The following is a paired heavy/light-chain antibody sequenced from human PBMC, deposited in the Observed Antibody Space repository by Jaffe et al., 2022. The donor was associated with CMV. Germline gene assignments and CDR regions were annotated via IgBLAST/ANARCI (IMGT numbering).Heavy chain of an antibody. V-gene: IGHV1-69*01. J-gene: IGHJ6*02. CDR3: ARVSSRATTIVYYYYGMDV. D-gene: IGHD1-26*01. CDR2: IIPIFGTA. CDR1: GGTFSSYA. Sequence: QVQLVQSGAEVKKPGSSVKVSCKASGGTFSSYAISWVRQAPGQGLEWMGGIIPIFGTANYAQKFQGRVTITADESTSTAYMELSSLRSEDTAVYYCARVSSRATTIVYYYYGMDVWGQGTTVTVSS.
Light chain of an antibody. CDR3: QQSYSTSYT. CDR2: AAS. Sequence: DIQMTQSPSSLSASVGDRVTITCRASQSISSYLNWYQQKPGKAPKLLIYAASSLQSGVPSRFSGSGSGTDFTLTISSLQPEDFATYYCQQSYSTSYTFGQGTKLEIK. V-gene: IGKV1-39*01. J-gene: IGKJ2*01. CDR1: QSISSY.